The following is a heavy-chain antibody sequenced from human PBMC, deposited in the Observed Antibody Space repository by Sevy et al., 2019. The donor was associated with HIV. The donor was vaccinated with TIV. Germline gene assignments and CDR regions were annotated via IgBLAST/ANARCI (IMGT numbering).Heavy chain of an antibody. D-gene: IGHD2-15*01. J-gene: IGHJ6*03. CDR3: ARVPVVGYCSGGSCYSGYYYMDV. V-gene: IGHV1-18*04. CDR1: GYTFTSYG. Sequence: ASVKVSCKASGYTFTSYGISWVRQAPGQGLEWMGWISAYNGNTNYAQKLQGRVTMTTDTSTSTAYMELRSLRSDDTAVYYCARVPVVGYCSGGSCYSGYYYMDVWGKETTVTVSS. CDR2: ISAYNGNT.